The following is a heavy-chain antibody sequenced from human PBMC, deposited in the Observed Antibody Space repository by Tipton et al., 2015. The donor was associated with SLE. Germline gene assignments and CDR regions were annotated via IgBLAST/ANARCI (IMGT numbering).Heavy chain of an antibody. V-gene: IGHV4-39*01. D-gene: IGHD3-22*01. J-gene: IGHJ3*02. CDR3: ARHSTYYYGTSGYDTFDM. CDR1: GASISRGGYY. Sequence: GLVKPSETLSLICNVSGASISRGGYYWGWIRQPPGKGLEGVAAISYSGSTYYNPSLWRRVTISGDTSKKHFSLSLRAVTAADTAVYYCARHSTYYYGTSGYDTFDMWSQGTMVTVSS. CDR2: ISYSGST.